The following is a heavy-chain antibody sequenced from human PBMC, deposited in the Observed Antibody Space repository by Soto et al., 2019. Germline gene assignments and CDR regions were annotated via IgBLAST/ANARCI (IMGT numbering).Heavy chain of an antibody. CDR1: GFMFSSYD. V-gene: IGHV3-23*01. CDR2: ISNSGGST. Sequence: PGGSLRLSCVASGFMFSSYDMSWVRQTPGKRLEWVSGISNSGGSTHYSDSVKGRFTISRDNSKNTLYLQMNSLGVEDTAVYYCAKVRNRNYGWDSWGQGALVTVSS. D-gene: IGHD1-7*01. J-gene: IGHJ4*02. CDR3: AKVRNRNYGWDS.